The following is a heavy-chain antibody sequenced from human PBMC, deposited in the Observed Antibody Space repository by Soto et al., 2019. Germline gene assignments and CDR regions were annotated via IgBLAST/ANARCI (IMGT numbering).Heavy chain of an antibody. D-gene: IGHD3-10*01. CDR2: IYYSGST. V-gene: IGHV4-31*03. J-gene: IGHJ6*03. CDR1: GGSISSGGYC. Sequence: SETLSLTCTVSGGSISSGGYCWSWIRQHPGKGLEWIGYIYYSGSTYYNPSLKSRVTISVDTSKNQFSLKLSSVTAADTAVYYCARASGGAWNYYYYYMDVWGKGTTVTVSS. CDR3: ARASGGAWNYYYYYMDV.